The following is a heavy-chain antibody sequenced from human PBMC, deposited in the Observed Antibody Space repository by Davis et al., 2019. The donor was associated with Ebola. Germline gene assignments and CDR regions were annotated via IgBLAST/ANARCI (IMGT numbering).Heavy chain of an antibody. V-gene: IGHV3-48*02. CDR3: ARVNLWSRGWAMDV. Sequence: GESLKISCAASGVTFSDYAMSWVRQAPGKGLECVSYISTGGVTTYYTDSVRGRFTTSRDNVKNSLYLQMNSLRDEDTAVYFFARVNLWSRGWAMDVWGKGTTVTVSS. J-gene: IGHJ6*04. CDR1: GVTFSDYA. CDR2: ISTGGVTT. D-gene: IGHD2-21*01.